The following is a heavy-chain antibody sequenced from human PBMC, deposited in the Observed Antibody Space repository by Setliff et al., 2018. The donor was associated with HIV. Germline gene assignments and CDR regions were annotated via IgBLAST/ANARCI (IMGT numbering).Heavy chain of an antibody. CDR3: ARAPYGLSPNFDY. Sequence: SETLSLTCAVSGASISSSNWWRWVRQTPGKGLEWIGEINHSGSTNYNPSLKSRVTISVDTSKNQFSLKLSSVTAADTAVYYCARAPYGLSPNFDYWGQGTLVTVSS. CDR1: GASISSSNW. V-gene: IGHV4-4*02. D-gene: IGHD3-10*01. J-gene: IGHJ4*02. CDR2: INHSGST.